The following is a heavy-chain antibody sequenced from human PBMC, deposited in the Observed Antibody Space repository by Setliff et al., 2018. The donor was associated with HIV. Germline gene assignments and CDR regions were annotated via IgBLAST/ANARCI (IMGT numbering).Heavy chain of an antibody. D-gene: IGHD6-6*01. Sequence: PSETLSLTCAVSGYSIRSGYYWGWIRQPPGKGLEWIGSIYHSGSTYYNPSLKSRVSISVDTSKNQFSVKLSSVTAADTAVYYCARGRHYSSSAPFAIDFWGQGMLVTVSS. V-gene: IGHV4-38-2*01. J-gene: IGHJ4*02. CDR3: ARGRHYSSSAPFAIDF. CDR2: IYHSGST. CDR1: GYSIRSGYY.